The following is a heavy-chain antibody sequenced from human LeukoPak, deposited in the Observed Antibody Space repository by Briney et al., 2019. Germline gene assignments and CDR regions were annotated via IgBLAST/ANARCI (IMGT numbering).Heavy chain of an antibody. Sequence: SETLSLTCTVSGYSISSGYYWAWIRQPPGKGLEWIGNIYHSGSTNYNPSLKSRVTISLDTSKNQFSLKLSSVTAADTAVYYCAGSGSYFDYWGQGTLVTVSS. CDR3: AGSGSYFDY. D-gene: IGHD1-26*01. J-gene: IGHJ4*02. CDR1: GYSISSGYY. V-gene: IGHV4-38-2*02. CDR2: IYHSGST.